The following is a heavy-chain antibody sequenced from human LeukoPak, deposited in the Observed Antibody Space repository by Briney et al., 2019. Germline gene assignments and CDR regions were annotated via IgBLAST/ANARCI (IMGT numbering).Heavy chain of an antibody. J-gene: IGHJ4*02. Sequence: GRSLRLSCAASGFTFSTYGMHWVRQAPGKGPEWVAVIRYDGSNKNYGDSVKGRFTISRDNSKNTLYLQMNSLRAEDTAVYYCARALSAMVPDYWGREPCLPSPQ. CDR3: ARALSAMVPDY. CDR1: GFTFSTYG. D-gene: IGHD5-18*01. CDR2: IRYDGSNK. V-gene: IGHV3-33*01.